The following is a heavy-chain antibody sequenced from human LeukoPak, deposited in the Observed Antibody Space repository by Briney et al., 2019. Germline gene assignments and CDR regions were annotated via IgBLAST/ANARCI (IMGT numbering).Heavy chain of an antibody. V-gene: IGHV3-20*04. J-gene: IGHJ4*02. Sequence: GGSLRLSCAASGFTFDDYGMSWVRQAPGKGLEWVSGINWNGGSTGYADSVKGRFTISRDNAKNSLYLQMNSLGAEDTALYYCARVISELISGSWDYWGQGTLVTVSS. CDR2: INWNGGST. CDR3: ARVISELISGSWDY. D-gene: IGHD3-10*01. CDR1: GFTFDDYG.